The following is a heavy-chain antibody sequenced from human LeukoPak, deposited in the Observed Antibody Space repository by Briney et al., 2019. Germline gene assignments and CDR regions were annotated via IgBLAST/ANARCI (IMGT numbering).Heavy chain of an antibody. CDR2: MNPNSGNT. V-gene: IGHV1-8*01. CDR1: GYTFTSYD. CDR3: ARGGSASRYYYYGMDV. D-gene: IGHD2-15*01. J-gene: IGHJ6*02. Sequence: ASVKVSCKASGYTFTSYDINWVRQATGQGLEWMGWMNPNSGNTGYAQKFQGRVTMTRNTPISTAYMELSSLRSEDTAVYYCARGGSASRYYYYGMDVWGQGTTVTVSS.